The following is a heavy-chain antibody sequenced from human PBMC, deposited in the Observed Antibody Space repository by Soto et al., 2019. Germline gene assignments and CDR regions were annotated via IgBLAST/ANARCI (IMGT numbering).Heavy chain of an antibody. J-gene: IGHJ5*02. CDR3: ARDLEDGYNLGWFDP. D-gene: IGHD5-12*01. CDR2: IYYSGNS. CDR1: GGSISRYY. V-gene: IGHV4-59*01. Sequence: PSETLSLTCTVSGGSISRYYWSWIRQPPGKGLEWIGYIYYSGNSNYNPSLMSRVTISVDTSKNQFSLKLSSVTAADTAMYYCARDLEDGYNLGWFDPWGQGTLVT.